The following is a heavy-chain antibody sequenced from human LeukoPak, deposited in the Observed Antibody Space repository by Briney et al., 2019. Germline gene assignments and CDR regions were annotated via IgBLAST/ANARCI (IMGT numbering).Heavy chain of an antibody. CDR3: ARELPFDY. CDR1: GFTFSRNW. D-gene: IGHD2-21*02. J-gene: IGHJ4*02. Sequence: GGPLRLSCAASGFTFSRNWMHCVRQAPGKGLVWVSRINSDGSTTTYADFVKGRFTISRDNAKNTLYLQMNSLRAEDTAVYYCARELPFDYWGQGTLVTVSS. CDR2: INSDGSTT. V-gene: IGHV3-74*01.